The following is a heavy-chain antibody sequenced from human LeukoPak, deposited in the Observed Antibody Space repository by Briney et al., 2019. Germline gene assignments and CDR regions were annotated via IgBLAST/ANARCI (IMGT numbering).Heavy chain of an antibody. CDR1: GFTFSSYW. CDR3: ARIPRLYSSGWYYFDY. CDR2: IKQDGSEK. Sequence: PGGSLRLSCAASGFTFSSYWMSWVRQAPGKGLEWVANIKQDGSEKYYVDSVKGRFTISRDNAKNSLYLQMNSLRAEDTAVYYCARIPRLYSSGWYYFDYWGQGTLVTVSS. V-gene: IGHV3-7*01. D-gene: IGHD6-19*01. J-gene: IGHJ4*02.